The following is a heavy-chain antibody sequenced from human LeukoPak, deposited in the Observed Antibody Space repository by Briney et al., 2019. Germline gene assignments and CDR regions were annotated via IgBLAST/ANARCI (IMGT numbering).Heavy chain of an antibody. Sequence: ASVKVSCKASGYTFTSYYMHWVRQAPGQGLEWMGIINPTGGSTSFAQKFQGRVTMTRDTSPNTVYMDISSLSSEDTAVYYCARAEYYYDSWFDPWGQETRVTVSS. CDR3: ARAEYYYDSWFDP. CDR1: GYTFTSYY. V-gene: IGHV1-46*01. CDR2: INPTGGST. J-gene: IGHJ5*02. D-gene: IGHD3-22*01.